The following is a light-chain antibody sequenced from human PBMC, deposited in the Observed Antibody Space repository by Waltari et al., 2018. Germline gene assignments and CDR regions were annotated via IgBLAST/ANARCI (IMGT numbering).Light chain of an antibody. J-gene: IGLJ1*01. CDR3: SSFTRSDTPLYV. CDR2: EVS. Sequence: QSALTQPASVSGSPGQSITISCTGTSSDVGGYDYVSWYQHHPGRAPTLMIYEVSNRPSGVSDRFSGSKSGNTASLTISGLQTEDEADYYCSSFTRSDTPLYVFGTGTKVTVL. CDR1: SSDVGGYDY. V-gene: IGLV2-14*01.